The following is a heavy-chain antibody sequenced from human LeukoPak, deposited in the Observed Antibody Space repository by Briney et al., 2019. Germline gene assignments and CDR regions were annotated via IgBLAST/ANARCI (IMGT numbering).Heavy chain of an antibody. CDR1: GFTLSDEY. CDR3: AKYISGYFDY. D-gene: IGHD2-15*01. Sequence: SGGSLRLSCAASGFTLSDEYMSWIRQAPGKGLEWISYISSGVTTISYADSVKGRFTISRDNAKHTLTLQMNSLRVEDTAVYYCAKYISGYFDYWGQGTLVTVSS. J-gene: IGHJ4*02. CDR2: ISSGVTTI. V-gene: IGHV3-11*04.